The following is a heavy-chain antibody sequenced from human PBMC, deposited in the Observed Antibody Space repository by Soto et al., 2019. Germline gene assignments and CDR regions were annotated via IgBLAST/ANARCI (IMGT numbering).Heavy chain of an antibody. CDR1: GGCISSSSYY. D-gene: IGHD2-15*01. Sequence: EILSLTCTLAGGCISSSSYYWGWIRQPPGKGLEWIGSIYYSGSTYYNPSLKSRVTISVDTSKNQFSLKLSSVTDADKAVYYGARRPSGCRGGSCYSEDYGMDVWGQGTTVTVSS. CDR3: ARRPSGCRGGSCYSEDYGMDV. J-gene: IGHJ6*02. V-gene: IGHV4-39*01. CDR2: IYYSGST.